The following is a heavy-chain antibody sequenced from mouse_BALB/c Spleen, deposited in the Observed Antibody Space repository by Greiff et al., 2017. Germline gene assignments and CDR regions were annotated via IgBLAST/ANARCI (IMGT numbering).Heavy chain of an antibody. CDR1: GISITTGNYR. V-gene: IGHV3-5*02. CDR3: ARDWRDYGSPFAY. D-gene: IGHD1-2*01. J-gene: IGHJ3*01. CDR2: IYYSGTI. Sequence: VQLKESGPGLVKPSQTVSLTCTVTGISITTGNYRWSWIRQFPGNKLEWIGYIYYSGTITYNPSLTSRTTITRDTSKNQFFLEMNSLTAEDTATYYCARDWRDYGSPFAYWGQGTLVTVSA.